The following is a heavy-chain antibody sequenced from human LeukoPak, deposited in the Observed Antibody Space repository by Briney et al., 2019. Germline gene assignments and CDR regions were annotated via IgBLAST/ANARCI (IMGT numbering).Heavy chain of an antibody. CDR1: GGTFSSYA. J-gene: IGHJ4*02. D-gene: IGHD6-19*01. Sequence: GASVKVSCKASGGTFSSYAINWVRQAPGQGLEWMGGIIPIFGTANYAQKFQGRVTITADESTSTAYTELSSLRSEDTAVYYCARGVYPYSSGWYAPSYFDYWGQGTLVTVSS. CDR3: ARGVYPYSSGWYAPSYFDY. V-gene: IGHV1-69*01. CDR2: IIPIFGTA.